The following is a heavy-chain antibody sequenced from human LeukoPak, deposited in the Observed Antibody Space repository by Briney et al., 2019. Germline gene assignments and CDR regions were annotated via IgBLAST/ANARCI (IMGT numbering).Heavy chain of an antibody. CDR2: IYYSGST. J-gene: IGHJ4*02. V-gene: IGHV4-39*01. D-gene: IGHD2/OR15-2a*01. Sequence: SETLSLTCTDSGGSISGGTYYWGWFRQPPGKGLERIGTIYYSGSTYYNPSLKSRVTISVDTSKNQFSLKLTSMIAADTAVYFCARPSTSFLYFDYWGQGTLVTVSS. CDR3: ARPSTSFLYFDY. CDR1: GGSISGGTYY.